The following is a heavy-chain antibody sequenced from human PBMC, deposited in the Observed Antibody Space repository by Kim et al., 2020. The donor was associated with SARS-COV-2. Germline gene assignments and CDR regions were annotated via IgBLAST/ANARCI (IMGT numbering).Heavy chain of an antibody. CDR3: AIEIGRTGYWVFDY. D-gene: IGHD3-9*01. J-gene: IGHJ4*02. CDR2: IGGSGDST. Sequence: GGSLRLSCAASGFTFSNHAMTWVRQAPGKGLEWVSVIGGSGDSTFYADSVKGRLTVSRDNSKNMLHLQMNSLRAEETAVYYCAIEIGRTGYWVFDYWGQGPVVTVSS. V-gene: IGHV3-23*01. CDR1: GFTFSNHA.